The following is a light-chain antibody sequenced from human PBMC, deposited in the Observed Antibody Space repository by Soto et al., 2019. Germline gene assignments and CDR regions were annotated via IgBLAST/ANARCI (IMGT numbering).Light chain of an antibody. CDR3: CSFADFTYV. V-gene: IGLV2-23*02. J-gene: IGLJ1*01. CDR2: EVT. Sequence: QSVLTQPASVSGSPGQSITFSCTGTSGDIGSYDLVSWYQQHPGTAPKLIIYEVTKRPSGVSTRFSGSKSGNTASLTISGLQAVDDADYYCCSFADFTYVFGTGTKVTVL. CDR1: SGDIGSYDL.